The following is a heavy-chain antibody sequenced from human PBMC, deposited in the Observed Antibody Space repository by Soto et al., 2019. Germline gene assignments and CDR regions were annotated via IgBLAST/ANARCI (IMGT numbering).Heavy chain of an antibody. D-gene: IGHD6-13*01. CDR3: AKWITAANWFDP. Sequence: GGSLRLSCAASGFTFSSYAMSWVRQAPGKGLEWVSAISGSVGSTYYADSVKGRFTISRDNSKNTLYLQMNSLRAEDTAVYYCAKWITAANWFDPWGQGTLVTVSS. CDR2: ISGSVGST. V-gene: IGHV3-23*01. J-gene: IGHJ5*02. CDR1: GFTFSSYA.